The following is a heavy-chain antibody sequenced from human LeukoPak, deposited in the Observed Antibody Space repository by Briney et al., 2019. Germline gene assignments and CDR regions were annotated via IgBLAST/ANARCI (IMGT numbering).Heavy chain of an antibody. V-gene: IGHV4-59*01. Sequence: SETLSLTCTGSGGSISSYYWSWIRQSPGKGLKWIGYIYYSGSTNYNPSLKTRVTISVDTSKNQFSLKLSSVTAADTAVYYCARDMESGSTRGRAFNIWGRGTMVTVSS. CDR1: GGSISSYY. CDR3: ARDMESGSTRGRAFNI. D-gene: IGHD1-26*01. CDR2: IYYSGST. J-gene: IGHJ3*02.